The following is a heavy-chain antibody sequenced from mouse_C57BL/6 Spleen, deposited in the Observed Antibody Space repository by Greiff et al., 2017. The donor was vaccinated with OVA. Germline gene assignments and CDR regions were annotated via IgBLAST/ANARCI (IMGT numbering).Heavy chain of an antibody. Sequence: QVQLKQSGAELVRPGASVTLSCKASGYTFTDYEMHWVKQTPVHGLEWIGAIDPETGGTAYNQKFKGKAILTADKSSSTAYMELRSLTSEDSAVYYCTRGVGSSGYFDYWGQGTTLTVSS. V-gene: IGHV1-15*01. CDR2: IDPETGGT. J-gene: IGHJ2*01. CDR1: GYTFTDYE. D-gene: IGHD3-2*02. CDR3: TRGVGSSGYFDY.